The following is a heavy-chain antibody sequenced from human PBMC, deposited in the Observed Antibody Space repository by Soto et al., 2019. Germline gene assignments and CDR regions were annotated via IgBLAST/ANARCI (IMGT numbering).Heavy chain of an antibody. CDR1: GFTFSSYA. CDR2: ISYDGSNK. CDR3: ARQRTYSYGPDAFDI. V-gene: IGHV3-30-3*01. J-gene: IGHJ3*02. Sequence: GGSLRLSCAASGFTFSSYAMHWVRQAPGKGLEWVAVISYDGSNKYYADSVKGRFTISRDNSKNTLYLQMNSLRAEDTAVYYCARQRTYSYGPDAFDIWGQGTTVTVSS. D-gene: IGHD5-18*01.